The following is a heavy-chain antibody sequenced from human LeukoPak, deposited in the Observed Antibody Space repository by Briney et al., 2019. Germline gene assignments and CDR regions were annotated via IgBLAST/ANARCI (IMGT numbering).Heavy chain of an antibody. D-gene: IGHD3-10*01. CDR3: ARSLWFGPGFDY. V-gene: IGHV4-39*07. Sequence: PSETLSLTCAVSGGSISSSSYYWGWVRQPPGKGLEWIGSIYYSGSTYYSPSLKSRVTISVDTSKNQFSLKLSSVTAADTAVYYCARSLWFGPGFDYWGQGTLVTVSS. J-gene: IGHJ4*02. CDR2: IYYSGST. CDR1: GGSISSSSYY.